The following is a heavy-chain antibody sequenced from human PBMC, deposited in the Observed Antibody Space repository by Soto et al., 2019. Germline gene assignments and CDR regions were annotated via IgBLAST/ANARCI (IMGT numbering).Heavy chain of an antibody. CDR1: GYTFTSYG. CDR2: ISAYNGNT. V-gene: IGHV1-18*04. J-gene: IGHJ4*02. D-gene: IGHD3-22*01. CDR3: ARPATSYYDSSGYYYI. Sequence: ASVKVSCKASGYTFTSYGISWVRQAPGQGLEWMGWISAYNGNTNYAQKLQGRVTMTTDTSTSTAYMELRSLRSDDTAVYYCARPATSYYDSSGYYYIWGQGTLVTVSS.